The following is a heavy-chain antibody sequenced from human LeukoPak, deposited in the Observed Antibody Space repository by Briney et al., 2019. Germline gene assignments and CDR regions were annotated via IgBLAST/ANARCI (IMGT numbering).Heavy chain of an antibody. CDR2: INPNSGGT. J-gene: IGHJ3*02. D-gene: IGHD3-22*01. CDR1: GYTFTGYY. Sequence: ASVKVSCKASGYTFTGYYMHWVRQAPGQGLEWMGWINPNSGGTNYAQKFQGRVTMTRDTSISTAYMELSRPRSDDTAVYYYARDQALIVGEVAFDIWGQGTMVTVSS. V-gene: IGHV1-2*02. CDR3: ARDQALIVGEVAFDI.